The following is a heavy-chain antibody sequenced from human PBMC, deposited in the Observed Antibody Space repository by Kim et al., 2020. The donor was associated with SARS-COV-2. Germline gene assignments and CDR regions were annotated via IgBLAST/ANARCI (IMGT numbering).Heavy chain of an antibody. D-gene: IGHD6-13*01. Sequence: PKSRVTISVDTSKNQFSLKLSSVTAADTAVYYCARPTAIAAARPTWFDPWGQGTLVTVSS. CDR3: ARPTAIAAARPTWFDP. V-gene: IGHV4-39*01. J-gene: IGHJ5*02.